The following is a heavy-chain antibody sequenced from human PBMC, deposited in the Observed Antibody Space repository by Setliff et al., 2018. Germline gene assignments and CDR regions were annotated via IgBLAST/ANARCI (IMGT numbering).Heavy chain of an antibody. J-gene: IGHJ6*02. D-gene: IGHD6-13*01. Sequence: ASVKVSCKASGYTFTSYGISWVRQAPGQGLEWMGWFSAHNGNTNYAQKLQGRVTMTTDTSTSTAYMELRSLRSDDTAVYYCARVGSSSWLHPDVYYYYGMDVWGQGTTVTVS. CDR3: ARVGSSSWLHPDVYYYYGMDV. CDR1: GYTFTSYG. CDR2: FSAHNGNT. V-gene: IGHV1-18*01.